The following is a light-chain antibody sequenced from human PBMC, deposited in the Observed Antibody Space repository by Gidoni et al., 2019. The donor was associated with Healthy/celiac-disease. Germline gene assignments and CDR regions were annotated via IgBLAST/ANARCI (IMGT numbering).Light chain of an antibody. J-gene: IGKJ1*01. Sequence: DLHFPQSPSTLSASVGDRVTISCRASQSISSWLAWYQQKPGIATKLLISKSSSIESGVPARLSGNGSGTELTLTISSMQHDEVATYYCQQYNSYYPITFGQXTKVEIK. CDR3: QQYNSYYPIT. CDR1: QSISSW. V-gene: IGKV1-5*03. CDR2: KSS.